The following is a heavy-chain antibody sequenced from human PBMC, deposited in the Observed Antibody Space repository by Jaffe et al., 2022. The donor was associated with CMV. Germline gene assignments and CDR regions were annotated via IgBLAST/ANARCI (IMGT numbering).Heavy chain of an antibody. J-gene: IGHJ4*02. CDR2: IWYDGSNK. V-gene: IGHV3-33*08. Sequence: QVQLVESGGGVVQPGRSLRLSCAASGFTFSSYGMHWVRQAPGKGLEWVAVIWYDGSNKYYADSVKGRFTISRDNSKNTLYLQMNSLRAEDTAVYYCASLDYGGKPLVGLLDYWGQGTLVTVSS. D-gene: IGHD4-17*01. CDR1: GFTFSSYG. CDR3: ASLDYGGKPLVGLLDY.